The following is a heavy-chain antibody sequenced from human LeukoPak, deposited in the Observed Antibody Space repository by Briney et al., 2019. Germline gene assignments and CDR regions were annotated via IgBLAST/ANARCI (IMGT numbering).Heavy chain of an antibody. J-gene: IGHJ4*02. CDR3: ARGPSPSGDFSFGY. CDR2: INHNGST. Sequence: SETLSLTCAVYGGSFSGYYWSWIRQPPGKGLEWIGEINHNGSTKYDPSLKSRVPISVDTSKNQFSLKLSSVTAADTAVYYCARGPSPSGDFSFGYWGQGTLVTVSS. V-gene: IGHV4-34*01. D-gene: IGHD4-17*01. CDR1: GGSFSGYY.